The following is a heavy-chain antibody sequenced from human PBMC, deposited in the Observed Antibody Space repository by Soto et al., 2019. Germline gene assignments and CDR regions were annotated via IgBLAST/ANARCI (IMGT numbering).Heavy chain of an antibody. CDR2: IHTSGTT. CDR3: ARENVVVLSAFIDY. V-gene: IGHV4-4*07. J-gene: IGHJ4*02. D-gene: IGHD2-15*01. Sequence: QVQLQESGPGLVKPSETLSLTCTVSGGSISSYFWTWIRQPAGKGLEWIGRIHTSGTTNYNPSLKSRVTMSVDTSKNQFFLKLNSVTAADTAVYYCARENVVVLSAFIDYWGQGTLVTVSS. CDR1: GGSISSYF.